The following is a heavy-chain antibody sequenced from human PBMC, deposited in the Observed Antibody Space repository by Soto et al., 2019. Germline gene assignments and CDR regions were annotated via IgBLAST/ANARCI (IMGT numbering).Heavy chain of an antibody. V-gene: IGHV4-34*01. CDR2: MSHSGGT. D-gene: IGHD1-1*01. J-gene: IGHJ3*02. CDR3: ARVERGTATTVVDAFDI. CDR1: GGFVSSGNYY. Sequence: QEQLQQWGAGLLKPSETLSPTCAVYGGFVSSGNYYWSWIRQPPGKGLEWIGEMSHSGGTHFNPSLKSRVTISVGTSKNQFSLKMSSVTAADTALYYCARVERGTATTVVDAFDIWGPGTMVTVSS.